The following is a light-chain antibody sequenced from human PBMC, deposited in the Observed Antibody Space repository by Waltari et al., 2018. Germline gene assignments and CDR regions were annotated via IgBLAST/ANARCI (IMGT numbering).Light chain of an antibody. CDR1: ALPRNY. V-gene: IGLV3-10*01. CDR2: EDN. CDR3: YSTDSSGDHRV. Sequence: SYELTQPSSVSVSPGQTTRIPCSGDALPRNYASWYQQKSGQAPVLVIYEDNKRPSGIPERFSGSSSGTMATLTISGAQVDDEADYYCYSTDSSGDHRVFGGGTKLTVL. J-gene: IGLJ3*02.